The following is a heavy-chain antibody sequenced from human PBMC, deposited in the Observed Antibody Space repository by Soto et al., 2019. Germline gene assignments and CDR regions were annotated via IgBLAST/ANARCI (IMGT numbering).Heavy chain of an antibody. CDR2: IYYSGST. D-gene: IGHD3-9*01. CDR1: GGSISSGGYY. Sequence: ASETLSLTCTVSGGSISSGGYYWSWIRQHPGKGLEWIGYIYYSGSTYYNPSLKSRVTISVDTSKNQFSLKLSSVTAADTAVYYCAVGGRLTPFDYWGQGTLVTVSS. V-gene: IGHV4-31*03. CDR3: AVGGRLTPFDY. J-gene: IGHJ4*02.